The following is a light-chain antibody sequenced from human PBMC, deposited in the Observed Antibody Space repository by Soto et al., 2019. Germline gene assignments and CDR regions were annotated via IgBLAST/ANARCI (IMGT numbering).Light chain of an antibody. J-gene: IGKJ4*01. CDR1: QRIGRD. CDR2: GPS. V-gene: IGKV3-15*01. Sequence: EIQLTQTPAILSASPGDAITLSCRASQRIGRDLAWYQQRRGQSPRLLIYGPSTRATGVPARFSGSGSGAESTLTISNLQAEDFAVYYCQQYNDWPPSFGGGTKVEI. CDR3: QQYNDWPPS.